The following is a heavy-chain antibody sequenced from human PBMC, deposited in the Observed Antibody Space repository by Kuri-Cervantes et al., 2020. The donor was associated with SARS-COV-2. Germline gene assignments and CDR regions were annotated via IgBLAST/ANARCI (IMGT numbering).Heavy chain of an antibody. J-gene: IGHJ6*02. CDR2: IYHSGST. CDR3: ATSTYYYYGMDV. V-gene: IGHV4-30-2*01. Sequence: LRLSCTVSGGSVSSGSYYWSWIRQPPGKGLEWIGYIYHSGSTYYNPSLKSRVTISVDRSKNQFSLKLSSVTAADTAVYYCATSTYYYYGMDVWGQGTTVTVSS. CDR1: GGSVSSGSYY. D-gene: IGHD2-2*01.